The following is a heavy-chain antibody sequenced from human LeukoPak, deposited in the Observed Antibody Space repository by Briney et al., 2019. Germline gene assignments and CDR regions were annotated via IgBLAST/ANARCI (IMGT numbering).Heavy chain of an antibody. J-gene: IGHJ6*03. Sequence: GGSLRLSCAASGFTFSSYSMNWVRQAPGKGLEWVSSISSSSSYIYYADSVKGRFTISRDNAKNSLYLQMNSLRAEDTAVYYCARVSREVVDYYYMDVWGKGTTVTVS. CDR3: ARVSREVVDYYYMDV. CDR2: ISSSSSYI. CDR1: GFTFSSYS. D-gene: IGHD3-22*01. V-gene: IGHV3-21*01.